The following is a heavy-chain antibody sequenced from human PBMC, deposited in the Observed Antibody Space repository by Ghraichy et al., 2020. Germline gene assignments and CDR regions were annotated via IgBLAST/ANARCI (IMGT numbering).Heavy chain of an antibody. CDR3: AKRWLRFYFDS. D-gene: IGHD5-12*01. CDR2: ITAAGDTT. Sequence: GGSLRLSCAASGFTFGEYAMSWVRQAPGKGLKWVATITAAGDTTYFADSVKGRFTISRDNSKNTLYLQMNSLRAEDTAVYYCAKRWLRFYFDSWGQGALVTVSS. V-gene: IGHV3-23*01. CDR1: GFTFGEYA. J-gene: IGHJ4*02.